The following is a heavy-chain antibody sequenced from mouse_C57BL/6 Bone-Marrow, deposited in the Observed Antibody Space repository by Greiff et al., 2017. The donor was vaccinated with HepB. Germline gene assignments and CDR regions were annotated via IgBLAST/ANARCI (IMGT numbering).Heavy chain of an antibody. CDR2: ISDGGSYT. D-gene: IGHD1-1*01. J-gene: IGHJ4*01. Sequence: DVMLVESGGGLVKPGGSLKLSCAASGFTFSSYAMSWVRQTPEKRLEWVATISDGGSYTYYPDNVKGRFTISRDNAKNNLYLQMSHLKSEDTAMYYCAVYYGSSYVQDMDYWGQGTSVTVSS. CDR1: GFTFSSYA. CDR3: AVYYGSSYVQDMDY. V-gene: IGHV5-4*03.